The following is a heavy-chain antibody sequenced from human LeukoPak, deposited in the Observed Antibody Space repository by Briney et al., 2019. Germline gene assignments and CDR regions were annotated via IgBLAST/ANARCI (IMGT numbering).Heavy chain of an antibody. Sequence: PGGSLRLSCAASGFTFSSYSMNWVRQAPGKGLVWVSRIYTDGSSTDYADSVKGRFTISRDNAKNSLYLQMNSLRAEDTAVYYCARDSPPEGFDYWGQGTLVTVSS. V-gene: IGHV3-74*01. CDR2: IYTDGSST. CDR1: GFTFSSYS. CDR3: ARDSPPEGFDY. J-gene: IGHJ4*02.